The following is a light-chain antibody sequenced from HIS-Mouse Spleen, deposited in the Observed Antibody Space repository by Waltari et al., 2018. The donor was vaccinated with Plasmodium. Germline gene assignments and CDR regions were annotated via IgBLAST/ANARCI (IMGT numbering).Light chain of an antibody. Sequence: SYELTQQPAVSVSPGQTASITCSGAKLGAKYACWAQQKPGQSPVLVIYQDSKRPSGSPARVSGSNSGNTATLTISGTQAMDEADYYCQAWDSSTVVFGGGTKLTVL. V-gene: IGLV3-1*01. CDR1: KLGAKY. CDR3: QAWDSSTVV. CDR2: QDS. J-gene: IGLJ2*01.